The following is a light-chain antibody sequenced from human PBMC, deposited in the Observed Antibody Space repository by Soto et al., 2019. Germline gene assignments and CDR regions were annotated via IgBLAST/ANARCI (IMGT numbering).Light chain of an antibody. V-gene: IGLV1-51*01. J-gene: IGLJ3*02. CDR3: GTWDSSLSAAV. Sequence: QSALTQPPSVSATPGQTVTISCSGSSSNIGNNYVSWYQQLPGTAPKLLIYDNNKRPSGVPDRFSGSKSGTSATLGITGLQTGDESDYYWGTWDSSLSAAVFGGGTKLTVL. CDR1: SSNIGNNY. CDR2: DNN.